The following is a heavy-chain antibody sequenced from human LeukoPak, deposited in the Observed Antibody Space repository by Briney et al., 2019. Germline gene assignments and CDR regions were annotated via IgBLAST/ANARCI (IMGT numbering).Heavy chain of an antibody. J-gene: IGHJ6*02. CDR1: GFTFSSYS. Sequence: GGSLRLSCAASGFTFSSYSMNWVRQAPGKGLEWVSYISSSSSTIYYADSVKGRFTISRDNAKNSLYLQMNSLRAEDTAVYYCAKDSPIVVVPAAMSLGMDVWGQGTTVTVSS. V-gene: IGHV3-48*01. CDR3: AKDSPIVVVPAAMSLGMDV. CDR2: ISSSSSTI. D-gene: IGHD2-2*01.